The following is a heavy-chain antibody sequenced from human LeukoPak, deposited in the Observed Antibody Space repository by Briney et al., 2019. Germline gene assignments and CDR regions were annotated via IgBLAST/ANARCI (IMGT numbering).Heavy chain of an antibody. J-gene: IGHJ4*02. CDR2: IRYDGSHN. CDR3: AKDQWLVLDY. D-gene: IGHD6-19*01. V-gene: IGHV3-30*02. CDR1: GFTFSSYG. Sequence: GGSLRLSCAASGFTFSSYGMHWVRQAPGKGLEWVAFIRYDGSHNYYADSVKGRFTISRDNSKNTLYLQMNSLRAEDTAVYSCAKDQWLVLDYWGQGTLVTVSS.